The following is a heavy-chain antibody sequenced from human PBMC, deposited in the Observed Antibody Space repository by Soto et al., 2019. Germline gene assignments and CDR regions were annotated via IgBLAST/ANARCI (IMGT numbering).Heavy chain of an antibody. CDR2: IIPIFGTA. Sequence: GASVKVSCKASGGTFSSYAISWVRQAPGQGLEWMGGIIPIFGTANYAQKFQGRVTITADESTSTAYMELSSLRSEATAVYYCARDHFDSSLAPLDYWGQGTLVTVSS. CDR1: GGTFSSYA. D-gene: IGHD2-21*01. CDR3: ARDHFDSSLAPLDY. J-gene: IGHJ4*02. V-gene: IGHV1-69*13.